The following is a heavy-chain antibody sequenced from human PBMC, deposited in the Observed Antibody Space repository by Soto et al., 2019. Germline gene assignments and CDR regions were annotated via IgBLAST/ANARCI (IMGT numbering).Heavy chain of an antibody. D-gene: IGHD4-4*01. CDR2: INSDGSST. Sequence: GGSLRLSCAASGFTFSSYWMHWVRQAPGKGLVWVSRINSDGSSTSYADSVKGRFTISRDNAKNTLYRQMNSLRAEDTAVYYCARIPYSKLAYYYYGMDVWGQGTTVTVSS. V-gene: IGHV3-74*01. J-gene: IGHJ6*02. CDR3: ARIPYSKLAYYYYGMDV. CDR1: GFTFSSYW.